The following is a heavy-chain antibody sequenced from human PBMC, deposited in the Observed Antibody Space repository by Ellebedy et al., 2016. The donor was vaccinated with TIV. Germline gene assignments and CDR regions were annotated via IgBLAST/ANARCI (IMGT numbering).Heavy chain of an antibody. CDR1: GITVTNNY. Sequence: MPGGSLRLSCAASGITVTNNYMTWVRQAPGKGLEWIGAINHSGSTNYNPSLKSRVTISVDTSKNQFSLKLSSVTAADTAVYSCARGSINSPIVVVPAATGYFDYWGQGTLVTVSS. CDR3: ARGSINSPIVVVPAATGYFDY. D-gene: IGHD2-2*01. CDR2: INHSGST. V-gene: IGHV4-34*01. J-gene: IGHJ4*02.